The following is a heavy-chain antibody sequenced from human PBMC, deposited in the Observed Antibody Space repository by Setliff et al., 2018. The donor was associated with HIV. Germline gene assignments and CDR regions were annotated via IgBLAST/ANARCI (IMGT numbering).Heavy chain of an antibody. CDR1: GGSFSGYY. J-gene: IGHJ4*02. V-gene: IGHV4-34*01. D-gene: IGHD6-13*01. CDR3: ARDGYSSSWYVISGSFDY. Sequence: SETLSLTCAVYGGSFSGYYWSWIRQPPGKGLEWIGEINQSGTTYYNPSLKSRVTISVDTSENQFSLKLSSVTAADTAVYYCARDGYSSSWYVISGSFDYWGQGILVTVSS. CDR2: INQSGTT.